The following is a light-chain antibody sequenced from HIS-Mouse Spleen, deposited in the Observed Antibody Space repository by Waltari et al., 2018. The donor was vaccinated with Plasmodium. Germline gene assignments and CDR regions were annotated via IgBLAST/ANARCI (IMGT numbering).Light chain of an antibody. Sequence: DIQMTQCPSTLSASAGARVTITCRASQSSSNWLAWYQQKPGKAPKLLIYKASSLESGVPSRFSGSGSGTEFTLTISSLQPDDFATYYCQQYNSYSWTFGQGTKVEIK. J-gene: IGKJ1*01. CDR3: QQYNSYSWT. V-gene: IGKV1-5*03. CDR1: QSSSNW. CDR2: KAS.